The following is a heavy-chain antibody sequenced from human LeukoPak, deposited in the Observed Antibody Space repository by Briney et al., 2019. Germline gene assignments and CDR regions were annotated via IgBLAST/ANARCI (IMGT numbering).Heavy chain of an antibody. V-gene: IGHV3-7*01. J-gene: IGHJ4*02. D-gene: IGHD3-3*01. Sequence: PGGSLRLSCAASGFTFSSYWMTWVRQAPGKGLEWVANIKQDGREKYYVDSVKGRFTISRDNAKKSLYSQMNSLRAEDTAVYYCARCDFWSGYYPLPDYWGQGTLVTVSS. CDR1: GFTFSSYW. CDR2: IKQDGREK. CDR3: ARCDFWSGYYPLPDY.